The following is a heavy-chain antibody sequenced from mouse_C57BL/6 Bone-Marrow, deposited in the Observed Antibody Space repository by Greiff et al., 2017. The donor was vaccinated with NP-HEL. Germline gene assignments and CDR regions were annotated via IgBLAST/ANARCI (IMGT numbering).Heavy chain of an antibody. D-gene: IGHD2-4*01. CDR2: IHPSDSDT. Sequence: QVQLKQPGAELVKPGASVKVSCKASGYTFTSYWMHWVKQRPGQGLEWIGRIHPSDSDTNYNQKFKGKATLTVDKSSSTAYMQLSSLTSEDSAVYYCAISSYDYPWFAYWGQGTLVTVSA. J-gene: IGHJ3*01. V-gene: IGHV1-74*01. CDR3: AISSYDYPWFAY. CDR1: GYTFTSYW.